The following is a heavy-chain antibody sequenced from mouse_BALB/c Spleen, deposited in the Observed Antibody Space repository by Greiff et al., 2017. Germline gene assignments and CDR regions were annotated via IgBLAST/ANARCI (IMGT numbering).Heavy chain of an antibody. J-gene: IGHJ1*01. CDR1: GYTFTSYW. CDR2: IYPSDSYT. D-gene: IGHD2-14*01. V-gene: IGHV1-69*02. CDR3: TRVGEWGVRRWYFDV. Sequence: QVQLQQPGAELVRPGASVKLSCKASGYTFTSYWINWVKQRPGQGLEWIGNIYPSDSYTNYNQKFKDKATLTVDKSSSTAYMQLSSPTSEDSAVYYCTRVGEWGVRRWYFDVWGAGTTVTVSS.